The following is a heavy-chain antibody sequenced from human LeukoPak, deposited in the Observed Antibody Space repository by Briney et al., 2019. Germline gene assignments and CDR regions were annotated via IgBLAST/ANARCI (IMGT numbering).Heavy chain of an antibody. Sequence: SQTLSLTCTVSGGSISSGSYYWSWIRQPAGKGLEWIGRIYTSGSTNYNPSLKSRVTISVDTSNNQFSLKVTSVTAADTAIYYCARHPSGSSFDYWGQGTLVAVSS. CDR1: GGSISSGSYY. CDR2: IYTSGST. V-gene: IGHV4-61*02. J-gene: IGHJ4*02. D-gene: IGHD1-26*01. CDR3: ARHPSGSSFDY.